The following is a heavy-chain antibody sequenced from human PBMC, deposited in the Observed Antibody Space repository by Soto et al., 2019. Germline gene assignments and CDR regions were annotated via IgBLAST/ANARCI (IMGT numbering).Heavy chain of an antibody. D-gene: IGHD6-13*01. V-gene: IGHV3-33*01. CDR1: GFMFRSYA. J-gene: IGHJ4*02. CDR2: IWYDGSTK. CDR3: ARVASTSSWHMPHFDQ. Sequence: LGGSLRLSCAASGFMFRSYAMHWVRQAPGKGLEWVAGIWYDGSTKYYGDSVKGRYSISRDNSKNMLDLQMNSLRAEDTAVYYCARVASTSSWHMPHFDQWGQGTLVTVSS.